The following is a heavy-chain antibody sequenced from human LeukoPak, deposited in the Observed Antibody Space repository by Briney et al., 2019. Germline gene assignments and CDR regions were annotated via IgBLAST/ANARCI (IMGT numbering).Heavy chain of an antibody. CDR2: IYYSGST. CDR3: ARQYSSGWNAEYFQH. J-gene: IGHJ1*01. V-gene: IGHV4-61*08. Sequence: SETLSLTCTVSGGSISSGGYYWSWIRQPPGKGLEWIGYIYYSGSTNYNPSLKSRVTISVDTSKNQFSLKLSSVTAADTAVYYCARQYSSGWNAEYFQHWGQGTLVTVSS. CDR1: GGSISSGGYY. D-gene: IGHD6-19*01.